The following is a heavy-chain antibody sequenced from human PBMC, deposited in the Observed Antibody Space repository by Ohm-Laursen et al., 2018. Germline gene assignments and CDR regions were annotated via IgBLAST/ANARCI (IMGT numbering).Heavy chain of an antibody. J-gene: IGHJ4*02. CDR2: ISYCGTS. V-gene: IGHV4-59*11. D-gene: IGHD5-24*01. Sequence: SETLSLTCMVSGGSISPHYWSWIRQSPETGLGWIGYISYCGTSEHNPSLKGRVTMSVDTSKNQFSLCLNSVTAADTAIYYCVRDRRDGFNYVEYWGQGTLVTVSS. CDR1: GGSISPHY. CDR3: VRDRRDGFNYVEY.